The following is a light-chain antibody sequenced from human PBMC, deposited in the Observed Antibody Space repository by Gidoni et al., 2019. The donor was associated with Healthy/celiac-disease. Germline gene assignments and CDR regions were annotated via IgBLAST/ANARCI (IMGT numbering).Light chain of an antibody. Sequence: SYELTQPPSVSVSPGQTASITCSGDKWGDKYACWYQQKPGQSPVLVIYQDSKRPSGIPERFSGSNSGNTATLTISGTQAMDEADYYCQAWDSSTVVFGGGTTLTVL. J-gene: IGLJ2*01. V-gene: IGLV3-1*01. CDR1: KWGDKY. CDR3: QAWDSSTVV. CDR2: QDS.